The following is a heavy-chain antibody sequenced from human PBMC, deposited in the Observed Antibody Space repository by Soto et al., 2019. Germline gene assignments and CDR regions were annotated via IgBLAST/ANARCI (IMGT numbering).Heavy chain of an antibody. V-gene: IGHV3-53*01. D-gene: IGHD5-12*01. CDR1: GFTVSSNY. J-gene: IGHJ4*02. Sequence: GVLRLSCAASGFTVSSNYMSWVRQAPGKGLEWVSVIYSGGSTYYADSVKGRFTISRDNSKNTLYLQMNSLRAEDTAVYYCARGTGYGGSMYYFDYWGQGTLVTVSS. CDR3: ARGTGYGGSMYYFDY. CDR2: IYSGGST.